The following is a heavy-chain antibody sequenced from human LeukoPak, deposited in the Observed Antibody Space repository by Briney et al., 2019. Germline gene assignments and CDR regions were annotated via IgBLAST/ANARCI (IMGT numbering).Heavy chain of an antibody. D-gene: IGHD3-9*01. V-gene: IGHV4-34*01. Sequence: SETLSLTCAVYGGSFSGYYWSWIRQPPGKGLEWIGEINHSGSTNYNPSLKSRVTISVDTSKNRFSLKLSSVTAADTAVYYCASRVDDILTGYFPYNWFDPWGQGTLVTVSS. CDR2: INHSGST. CDR1: GGSFSGYY. CDR3: ASRVDDILTGYFPYNWFDP. J-gene: IGHJ5*02.